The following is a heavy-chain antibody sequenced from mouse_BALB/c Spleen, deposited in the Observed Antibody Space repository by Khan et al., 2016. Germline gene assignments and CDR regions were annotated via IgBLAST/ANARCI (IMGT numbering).Heavy chain of an antibody. CDR2: LLPGTGST. CDR1: GYTFSRYW. V-gene: IGHV1-9*01. Sequence: QVQLQQSGAELMKPGASVKISCKATGYTFSRYWIEWVKERPGHGLAWIGELLPGTGSTNYNVKLKGKATFTAETSSNTAYIQHSSLTSEDSVGYYWARGAYWGRGTLVTVSA. CDR3: ARGAY. J-gene: IGHJ3*01.